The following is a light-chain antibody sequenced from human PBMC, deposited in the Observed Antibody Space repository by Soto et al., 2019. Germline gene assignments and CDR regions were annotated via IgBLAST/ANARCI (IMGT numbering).Light chain of an antibody. CDR1: QSVSGY. Sequence: EIVLTQSPATLSLSPGNIATLSCRASQSVSGYLAWYQQKPGQAPRLRIYDASNRATGIPARFSGSWSGTDSTLTITSLEPEDLAVYYCQQRSNWPSTFGGGTKVES. CDR3: QQRSNWPST. CDR2: DAS. J-gene: IGKJ4*01. V-gene: IGKV3-11*01.